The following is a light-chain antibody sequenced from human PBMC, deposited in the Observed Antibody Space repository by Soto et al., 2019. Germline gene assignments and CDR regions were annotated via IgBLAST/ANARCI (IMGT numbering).Light chain of an antibody. Sequence: EIVLTQSPGTLSLSPGERATLSCRASQNIGSSYLAWYQQRPGQAPRLLIYAASNRAPGIPDRFSGSGSGTDLTLSISRLEPEDFEVYYGQQYRTSRTFRQGTKVEIK. CDR3: QQYRTSRT. J-gene: IGKJ1*01. CDR2: AAS. V-gene: IGKV3-20*01. CDR1: QNIGSSY.